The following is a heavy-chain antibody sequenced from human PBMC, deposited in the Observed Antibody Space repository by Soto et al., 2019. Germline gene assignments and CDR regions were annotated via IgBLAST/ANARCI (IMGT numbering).Heavy chain of an antibody. CDR3: ARAIAVAYGADDY. V-gene: IGHV3-48*01. J-gene: IGHJ4*02. CDR1: GFTFSSYS. CDR2: ISSSSSTI. D-gene: IGHD6-19*01. Sequence: VQLVESGGGLVQPGGSLRLSCAASGFTFSSYSMNWVRQAPGKGLEWVSYISSSSSTIYYAGSVKGRFTISRDNAKNSLYLQMNSLRAEDTAVYYCARAIAVAYGADDYWGQGTLVTVSS.